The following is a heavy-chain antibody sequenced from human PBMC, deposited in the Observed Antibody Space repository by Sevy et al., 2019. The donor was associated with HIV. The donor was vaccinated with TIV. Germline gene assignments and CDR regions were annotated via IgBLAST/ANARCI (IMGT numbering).Heavy chain of an antibody. J-gene: IGHJ4*02. Sequence: GGSLRLSCAASGFTFSSYAMHWVRQAPGKGLEWVAVISGSGNSAYYADSVKGRFTISSDNSKNTLSLQMNSLRAEDTAVYYCAKGGRSYGDSYFDHWGQGTLVTVSS. V-gene: IGHV3-23*01. CDR3: AKGGRSYGDSYFDH. D-gene: IGHD5-18*01. CDR1: GFTFSSYA. CDR2: ISGSGNSA.